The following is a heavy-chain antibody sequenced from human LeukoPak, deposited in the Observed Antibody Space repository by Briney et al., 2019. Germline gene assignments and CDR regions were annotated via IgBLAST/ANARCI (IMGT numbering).Heavy chain of an antibody. D-gene: IGHD6-13*01. V-gene: IGHV4-39*07. CDR3: ARGYSSSWYQYYYYYYMDV. J-gene: IGHJ6*03. CDR1: GGPISSSSYY. CDR2: SYYRGST. Sequence: SETLSLTCTVSGGPISSSSYYWGWLRQPPGTGLEGIGRSYYRGSTYYNPSLKSRVTISVDTSKNQFSLKLSSVTAADTAVYYCARGYSSSWYQYYYYYYMDVWGKGTTVTVSS.